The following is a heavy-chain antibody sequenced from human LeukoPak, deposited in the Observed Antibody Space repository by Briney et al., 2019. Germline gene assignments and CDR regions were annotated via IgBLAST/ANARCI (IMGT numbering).Heavy chain of an antibody. V-gene: IGHV3-48*04. J-gene: IGHJ4*02. CDR3: ARDYYDSSGYYYLAY. CDR2: ISGGTI. Sequence: PGGSLRLSCAASGFTFNTYSMNWVRQAPGKGLEWISYISGGTIYYADSVKGRFTISRDNAKNSLYLQMNSLRAEDTAVYYCARDYYDSSGYYYLAYWGQGTLVTVSS. CDR1: GFTFNTYS. D-gene: IGHD3-22*01.